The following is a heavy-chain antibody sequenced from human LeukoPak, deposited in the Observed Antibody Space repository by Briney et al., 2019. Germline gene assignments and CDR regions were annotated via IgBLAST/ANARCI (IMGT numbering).Heavy chain of an antibody. CDR2: IYPRDGST. CDR3: ARDQEAFDY. V-gene: IGHV1-46*01. CDR1: GYSFTSNY. Sequence: ASVKVSCKASGYSFTSNYIHWVRQAPGQGLEWMGMIYPRDGSTSYAQKFQGRVTVTRDTSTSTVHMELSGLRSEDAAVYYCARDQEAFDYWGQGTLVTVSS. J-gene: IGHJ4*02.